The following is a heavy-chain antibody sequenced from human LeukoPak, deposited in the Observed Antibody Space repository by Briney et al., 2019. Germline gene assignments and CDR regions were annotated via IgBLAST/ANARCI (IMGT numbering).Heavy chain of an antibody. CDR1: GFTFGEYA. Sequence: GGSLRLSCTASGFTFGEYAMSWFRQAPGKGLEWVGFIRTKAYGGTTEYAASVKGRFTISRDDSKSIAYLQMNSLKTADTAVYYCTRRAYYASGSYNYWGQGTLVTVSS. J-gene: IGHJ4*02. CDR3: TRRAYYASGSYNY. V-gene: IGHV3-49*03. CDR2: IRTKAYGGTT. D-gene: IGHD3-10*01.